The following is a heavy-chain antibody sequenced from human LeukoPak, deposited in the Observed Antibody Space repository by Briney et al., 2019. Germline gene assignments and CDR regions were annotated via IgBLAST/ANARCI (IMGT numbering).Heavy chain of an antibody. CDR2: IIPIFGTA. CDR3: ASMTTVTTWLDY. J-gene: IGHJ4*02. Sequence: SVKVSCKASGGTFSSYAISWLRQAPGQGLEWMGGIIPIFGTANYAQKFQGRVTITADESTSTAYMELSSLRSEGTAVYYCASMTTVTTWLDYWGQGTLVTVSS. CDR1: GGTFSSYA. V-gene: IGHV1-69*13. D-gene: IGHD4-17*01.